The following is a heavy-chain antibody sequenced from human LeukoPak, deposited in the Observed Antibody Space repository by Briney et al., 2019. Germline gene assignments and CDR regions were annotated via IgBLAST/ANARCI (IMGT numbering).Heavy chain of an antibody. CDR3: ARESRVRKITMVRGVTNWFDP. J-gene: IGHJ5*02. V-gene: IGHV1-2*02. Sequence: ASVKVSCKASGYTFTDYYIHWVRQAPGQGLEWMGWINPNSDYTFYAQKFQGRVTMTRDTSISTAYMELSRLRSDDTAVYYCARESRVRKITMVRGVTNWFDPWGQGTLVTVSS. CDR1: GYTFTDYY. CDR2: INPNSDYT. D-gene: IGHD3-10*01.